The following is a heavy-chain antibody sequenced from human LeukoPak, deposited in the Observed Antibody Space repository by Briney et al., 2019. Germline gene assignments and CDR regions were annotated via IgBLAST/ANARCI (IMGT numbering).Heavy chain of an antibody. CDR3: ARGRRVLRFLEWLLSYWYFDL. V-gene: IGHV4-39*07. D-gene: IGHD3-3*01. CDR2: IYYSGST. J-gene: IGHJ2*01. Sequence: SETLSLTCTVSGGSISSSSYYWGWIRQPPGKGLEWIGSIYYSGSTYYNPSLKSRVTISVDTSKNQFSLKLSSVTAADTAVYYCARGRRVLRFLEWLLSYWYFDLWGRGTLVTVSS. CDR1: GGSISSSSYY.